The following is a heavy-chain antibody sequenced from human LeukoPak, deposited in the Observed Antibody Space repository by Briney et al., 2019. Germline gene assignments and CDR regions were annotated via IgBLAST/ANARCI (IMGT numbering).Heavy chain of an antibody. CDR3: ARRELRSGGHCPFDY. Sequence: QPGASMRLSCVASGFTLSSYALSWVRLAPGKGLEWVSTITGSGATYYPDSVKGRFTISRDNSKNTLYLQMDTLRGDDTAIYYCARRELRSGGHCPFDYWGQGTLVTVSS. CDR2: ITGSGAT. CDR1: GFTLSSYA. V-gene: IGHV3-23*01. D-gene: IGHD2-21*02. J-gene: IGHJ4*02.